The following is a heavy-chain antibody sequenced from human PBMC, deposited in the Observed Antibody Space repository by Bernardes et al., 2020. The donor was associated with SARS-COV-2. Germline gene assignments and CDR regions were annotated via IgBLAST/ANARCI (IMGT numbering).Heavy chain of an antibody. CDR2: MNPNSGNT. CDR1: GYTFTSYD. Sequence: ASVKVSCKASGYTFTSYDINWVRQATGQGLEWMGWMNPNSGNTGYAQKFQGRVTMTRNTSISTAYMELSSLRSEDTAVYYCARALRRRNMIVAVHLYYFDYWGQGTLVTVSS. CDR3: ARALRRRNMIVAVHLYYFDY. D-gene: IGHD3-22*01. V-gene: IGHV1-8*01. J-gene: IGHJ4*02.